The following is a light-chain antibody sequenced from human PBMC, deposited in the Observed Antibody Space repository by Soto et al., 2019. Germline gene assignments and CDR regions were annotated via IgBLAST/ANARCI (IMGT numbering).Light chain of an antibody. CDR2: AAS. CDR3: QQRTNRPPIT. V-gene: IGKV3-11*01. CDR1: QSIDSK. Sequence: EIVLTQSPGTLSLSPGKRATLSCRAGQSIDSKLAWYQQRPGQAPRLLIYAASTRATGIPARFSGSGSGTDFTLTISGLEPEDFAVYYCQQRTNRPPITFGQGTRLEIK. J-gene: IGKJ5*01.